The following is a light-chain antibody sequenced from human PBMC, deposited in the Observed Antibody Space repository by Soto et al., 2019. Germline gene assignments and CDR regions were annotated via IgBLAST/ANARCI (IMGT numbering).Light chain of an antibody. Sequence: QSVLTQPASVSVSPGQSITISCTGTSSDVGGYNYVSWYQQHPGKAPKLMIYEVSTRPSGVSNRFSGSKSGNTASLTISGLQAEDEADYYGSSYTSSSTHVFGTGTKLTVL. CDR2: EVS. J-gene: IGLJ1*01. CDR1: SSDVGGYNY. CDR3: SSYTSSSTHV. V-gene: IGLV2-14*01.